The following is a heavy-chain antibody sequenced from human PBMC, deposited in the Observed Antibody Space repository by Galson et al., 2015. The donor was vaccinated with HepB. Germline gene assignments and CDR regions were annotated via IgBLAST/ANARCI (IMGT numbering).Heavy chain of an antibody. CDR3: ARDPAVLADGNNLDH. D-gene: IGHD1/OR15-1a*01. Sequence: SLRLSCAASGFTFTDARVSWVRQAPGKGLEWVGRIKSKTVGGTVDYADSVTGRFTVSRDNSENTLHLEMNNLISDDTAVYYCARDPAVLADGNNLDHRGQGTLVTVSS. CDR2: IKSKTVGGTV. J-gene: IGHJ4*02. CDR1: GFTFTDAR. V-gene: IGHV3-15*01.